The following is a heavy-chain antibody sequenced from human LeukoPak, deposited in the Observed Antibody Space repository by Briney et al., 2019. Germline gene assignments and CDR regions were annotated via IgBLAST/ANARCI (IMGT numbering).Heavy chain of an antibody. CDR1: GFTFSGSA. CDR2: IRSKANTYAT. V-gene: IGHV3-73*01. D-gene: IGHD1-1*01. J-gene: IGHJ4*02. Sequence: GGSLRLSCAASGFTFSGSAMQWVRQASGKGLEWVGRIRSKANTYATAYAAAVKGRFTISRDDSRNTAYLQMNSLKTEDTAVYYCTRNGELERRGEFDYWGQGTLVTVSS. CDR3: TRNGELERRGEFDY.